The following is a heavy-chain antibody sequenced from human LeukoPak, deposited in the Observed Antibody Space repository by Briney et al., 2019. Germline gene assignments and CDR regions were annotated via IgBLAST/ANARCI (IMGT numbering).Heavy chain of an antibody. Sequence: QTGGSLRLSCAASGFTFGSYWMSWVRQAPGKGLEWVANIKQDGSEKYYVDSVKGRFTISRDNAKNSLYLQMNSLRAEDTAVYYCARAQTRYCSGGSCYNPDYWGQGTLVTVSS. J-gene: IGHJ4*02. V-gene: IGHV3-7*01. CDR3: ARAQTRYCSGGSCYNPDY. CDR2: IKQDGSEK. D-gene: IGHD2-15*01. CDR1: GFTFGSYW.